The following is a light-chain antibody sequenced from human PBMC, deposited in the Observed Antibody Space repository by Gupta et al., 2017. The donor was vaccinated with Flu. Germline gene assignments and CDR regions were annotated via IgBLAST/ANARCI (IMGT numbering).Light chain of an antibody. V-gene: IGLV10-54*04. Sequence: VTITCTGNSNNVGNQGAAWLQKHEGHPPKVLAYNNNNRPSGISERFSASRSGNTASLNITGLQPEDEADYYCAAWDSSLNEWVFGGGTKVTVL. CDR1: SNNVGNQG. CDR3: AAWDSSLNEWV. CDR2: NNN. J-gene: IGLJ3*02.